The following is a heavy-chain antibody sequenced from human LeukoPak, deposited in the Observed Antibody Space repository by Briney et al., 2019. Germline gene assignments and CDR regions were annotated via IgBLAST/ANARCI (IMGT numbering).Heavy chain of an antibody. D-gene: IGHD3-3*01. CDR1: GYTFTSYD. V-gene: IGHV1-8*03. J-gene: IGHJ4*02. CDR3: ARGSSGPITIFGVVNLDY. CDR2: MNPNSGNT. Sequence: ASVKVSCKASGYTFTSYDINWVRQATGQGLEWMGWMNPNSGNTGYAQKFQGRVTITRNTSISTAYMELSSLRSEDTAVYYCARGSSGPITIFGVVNLDYWGQGTLVTVSS.